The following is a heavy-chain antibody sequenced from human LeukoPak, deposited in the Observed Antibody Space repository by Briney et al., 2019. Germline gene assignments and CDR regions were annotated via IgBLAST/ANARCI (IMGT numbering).Heavy chain of an antibody. CDR2: INHSGTT. D-gene: IGHD3-22*01. CDR3: ARGLGTMIVV. Sequence: PSETLSLTCAVYAGSFSSYYWYWIRQPPGEGLEWIGEINHSGTTSYNPPLKSRVTISQDTSNNQFSLKLSSVTAADTAVYYCARGLGTMIVVWGQGTLVTVSS. CDR1: AGSFSSYY. V-gene: IGHV4-34*01. J-gene: IGHJ4*02.